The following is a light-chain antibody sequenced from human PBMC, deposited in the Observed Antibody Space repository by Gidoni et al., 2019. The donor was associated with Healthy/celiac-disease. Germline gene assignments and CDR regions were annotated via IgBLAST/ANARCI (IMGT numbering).Light chain of an antibody. CDR2: DAS. Sequence: DIQMTQSPASLSASVGDRVTITCQASQDISNYFNWYQQKPGKAPKLLIYDASNLETGVPSRFSGSGSGTDFTITISSLQPEEIATYYGQQYDNLPLTFGGGTKVEIK. CDR3: QQYDNLPLT. J-gene: IGKJ4*01. V-gene: IGKV1-33*01. CDR1: QDISNY.